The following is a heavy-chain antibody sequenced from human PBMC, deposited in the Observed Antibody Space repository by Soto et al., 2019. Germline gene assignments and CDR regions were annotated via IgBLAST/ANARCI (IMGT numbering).Heavy chain of an antibody. Sequence: SETLSLTCTVSDGSINSYFWTWIRQPPGKGLEWIRYVHYSGSTNYNPSLKSRVTMSVDTSNNRFSLKLSSVTAADTAVYYCARMNQLAPKRNAFDIWGQGTMVTVSS. CDR2: VHYSGST. CDR1: DGSINSYF. CDR3: ARMNQLAPKRNAFDI. V-gene: IGHV4-59*01. D-gene: IGHD1-1*01. J-gene: IGHJ3*02.